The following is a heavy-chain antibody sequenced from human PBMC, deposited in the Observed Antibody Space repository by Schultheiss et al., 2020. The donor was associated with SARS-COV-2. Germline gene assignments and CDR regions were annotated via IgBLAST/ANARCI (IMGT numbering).Heavy chain of an antibody. V-gene: IGHV3-74*01. Sequence: GVSLRLSCAASGFTFSSYWMHWVRQAPGKGLVWVSRSNSDVSTTSYADSVKGRFTISRDNAKHTLHLQMNSLRAEDTAVYYCARDRSGWSRDAFDVWGQGTMVTVSS. J-gene: IGHJ3*01. CDR2: SNSDVSTT. CDR1: GFTFSSYW. D-gene: IGHD6-19*01. CDR3: ARDRSGWSRDAFDV.